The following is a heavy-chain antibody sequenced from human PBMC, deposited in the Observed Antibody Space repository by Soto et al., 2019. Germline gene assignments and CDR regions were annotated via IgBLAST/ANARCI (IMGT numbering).Heavy chain of an antibody. CDR1: GFTFTRYS. V-gene: IGHV3-21*01. J-gene: IGHJ4*02. CDR3: ARESEDLTSNFDY. Sequence: GGSLRLSCAASGFTFTRYSMNWVRQAPGKGLEWVSSISSTTNYIYYADSMKGRFTVSRDNAKNSVYLEMNSLSAEDTAMYYCARESEDLTSNFDYWGQGTLVTVSS. CDR2: ISSTTNYI.